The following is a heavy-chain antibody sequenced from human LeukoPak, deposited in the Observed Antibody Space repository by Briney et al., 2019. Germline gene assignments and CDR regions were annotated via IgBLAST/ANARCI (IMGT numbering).Heavy chain of an antibody. CDR2: LSGSGGNT. V-gene: IGHV3-23*01. CDR1: GFTVSSY. CDR3: AKDRLFFDY. Sequence: GGSLRLSCAASGFTVSSYMSWVRQAPGKGLEWVSALSGSGGNTYYADSVKGRFAISRDNSKNTLYLQMNSLRAEDTAIYYCAKDRLFFDYWGQGTLVTVSS. J-gene: IGHJ4*02.